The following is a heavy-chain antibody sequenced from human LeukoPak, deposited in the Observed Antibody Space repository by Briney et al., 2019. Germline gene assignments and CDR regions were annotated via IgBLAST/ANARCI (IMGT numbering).Heavy chain of an antibody. CDR1: GFTFSSYA. V-gene: IGHV3-7*05. CDR3: ARELVQNLDP. J-gene: IGHJ5*02. D-gene: IGHD6-13*01. CDR2: IKQDGSEK. Sequence: GGSLRLSCAASGFTFSSYAMSWVRRAPGKGLEWVANIKQDGSEKYYADSVKGRFTISRDNAKNLLYLQMNSLRVEDTAMYYCARELVQNLDPWGQGTLVTVSS.